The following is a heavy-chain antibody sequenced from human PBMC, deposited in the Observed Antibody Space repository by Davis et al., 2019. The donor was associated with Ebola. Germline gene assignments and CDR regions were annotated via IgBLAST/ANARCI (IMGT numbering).Heavy chain of an antibody. V-gene: IGHV1-8*02. J-gene: IGHJ4*02. CDR3: ARRVGARSGFDY. D-gene: IGHD1-26*01. Sequence: AASVKVSCKASGYTFTGYYMHWVRQAPGQGLGWMGWINPNSGNTGYAQKFQGRITMTRNISISTAYMELSSLRSEDTAVYYCARRVGARSGFDYWGQGTLVTVSS. CDR2: INPNSGNT. CDR1: GYTFTGYY.